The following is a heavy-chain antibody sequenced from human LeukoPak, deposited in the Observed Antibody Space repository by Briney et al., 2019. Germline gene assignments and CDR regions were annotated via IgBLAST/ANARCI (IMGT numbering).Heavy chain of an antibody. V-gene: IGHV3-21*01. J-gene: IGHJ6*02. CDR1: GFTFSSYS. Sequence: GGSLRLSCAASGFTFSSYSMNWVRQAPGKGLEWVSSISSSSSYIYYADSVKGRFTISRDNAKNSLYLQMNSLRAEDTAVYYCARDKVGSGSYYLDGMDVWGQGTTVTVSS. CDR3: ARDKVGSGSYYLDGMDV. D-gene: IGHD3-10*01. CDR2: ISSSSSYI.